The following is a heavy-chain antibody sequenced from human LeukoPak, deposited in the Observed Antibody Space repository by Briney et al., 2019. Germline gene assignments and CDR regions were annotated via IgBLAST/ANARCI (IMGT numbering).Heavy chain of an antibody. CDR2: INPSGGST. Sequence: ASVKVSCKASGYTFTSYYMHWVRQAPGQGLEWVGIINPSGGSTSYAQKFQGRVTMTRDTSTSTVYMELSSLRSEDTAVYYCARDLAPSYYYDSSGYSTAYYWGQGTLVTVSS. D-gene: IGHD3-22*01. J-gene: IGHJ4*02. CDR3: ARDLAPSYYYDSSGYSTAYY. CDR1: GYTFTSYY. V-gene: IGHV1-46*01.